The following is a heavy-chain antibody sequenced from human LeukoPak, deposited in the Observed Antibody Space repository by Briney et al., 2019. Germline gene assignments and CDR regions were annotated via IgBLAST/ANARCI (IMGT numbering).Heavy chain of an antibody. CDR1: GGSISSAACY. CDR2: IYISGST. Sequence: SETLSLTCTVSGGSISSAACYWSWIRQPAGKGLEWIARIYISGSTNYNPSLKSRVTISVDTSKNQFSLKLSSVTAADTAVYYCARDEADWGQGTLVTVSS. J-gene: IGHJ4*02. CDR3: ARDEAD. V-gene: IGHV4-61*02.